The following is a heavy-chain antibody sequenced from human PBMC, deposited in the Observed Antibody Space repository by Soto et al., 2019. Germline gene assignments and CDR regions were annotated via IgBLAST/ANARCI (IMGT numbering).Heavy chain of an antibody. Sequence: PSETLSLTCTVSGGSISSGGYYWSWIRQHPGKGLEWIGYIYYSGSTYYNPSLKSRVTISVDTSKNQFSLKLSSVTAADTAVYYCARDRMVRGVIVSYYYYGMDVWGQATTVTVSS. CDR2: IYYSGST. D-gene: IGHD3-10*01. CDR3: ARDRMVRGVIVSYYYYGMDV. CDR1: GGSISSGGYY. J-gene: IGHJ6*02. V-gene: IGHV4-31*03.